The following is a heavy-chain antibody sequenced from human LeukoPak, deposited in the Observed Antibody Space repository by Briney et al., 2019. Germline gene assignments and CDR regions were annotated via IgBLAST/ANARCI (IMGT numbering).Heavy chain of an antibody. CDR2: IYGNSGGP. V-gene: IGHV1-2*02. J-gene: IGHJ4*02. CDR3: ARDPPTSAELDS. CDR1: GYTFTGYY. Sequence: ASVKVSCKASGYTFTGYYMPWVRQAPGQGPEWMGWIYGNSGGPKNAQKFQGRVTMTRDTSISTAYIELSTLRSDDTAVYYCARDPPTSAELDSWGQGTLVTVSS. D-gene: IGHD3-10*01.